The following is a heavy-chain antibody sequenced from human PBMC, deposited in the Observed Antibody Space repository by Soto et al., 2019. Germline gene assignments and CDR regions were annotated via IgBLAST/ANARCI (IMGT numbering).Heavy chain of an antibody. CDR2: VIPILGLA. Sequence: QVRLVQSGAEVKKPGSSVKVSCKASGGTFITYTISWVRQAPGQGLEWMGRVIPILGLADYAQNFQGRVTNTADKSTSTTYMELSSLRSEDTAVYYCASGGYCVTTSCYKPGDYWGQGTLVTVSS. V-gene: IGHV1-69*02. J-gene: IGHJ4*02. CDR3: ASGGYCVTTSCYKPGDY. CDR1: GGTFITYT. D-gene: IGHD2-2*01.